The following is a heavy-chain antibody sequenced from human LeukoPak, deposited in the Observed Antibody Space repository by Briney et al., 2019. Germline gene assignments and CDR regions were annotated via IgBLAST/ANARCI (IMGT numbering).Heavy chain of an antibody. CDR2: IYYSGST. J-gene: IGHJ6*02. Sequence: SETLSLTCTVSGGSISSYYWSWIRQPPGKGLEWIGYIYYSGSTNYNPSLKSRDTISVDTSKNQFSLKLSSVTAADTAVYYCAKEDTANYGMDVWGQGTTVTVSS. CDR1: GGSISSYY. V-gene: IGHV4-59*01. CDR3: AKEDTANYGMDV. D-gene: IGHD5-18*01.